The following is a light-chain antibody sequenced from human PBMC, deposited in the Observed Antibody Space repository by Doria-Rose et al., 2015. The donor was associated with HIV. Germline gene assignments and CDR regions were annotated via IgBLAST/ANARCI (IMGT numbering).Light chain of an antibody. Sequence: SALTQPASVSGSPGQSITISCTGTSSDVGGYNYVSWYQQHPGKAPKVMIYEVSNRPSGVSNRFSGSKSGNTASLTISGLQADDEADYHCSSYTSSSTLIFGGGTKLAVL. CDR3: SSYTSSSTLI. CDR2: EVS. CDR1: SSDVGGYNY. V-gene: IGLV2-14*01. J-gene: IGLJ2*01.